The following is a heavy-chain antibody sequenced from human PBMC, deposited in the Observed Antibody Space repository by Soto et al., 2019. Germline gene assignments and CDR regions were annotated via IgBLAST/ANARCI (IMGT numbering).Heavy chain of an antibody. CDR3: AKVDDSGSYFDY. J-gene: IGHJ4*02. V-gene: IGHV3-30*18. CDR2: ISYDGSNK. Sequence: QVQLVESGGGVVQPGRSLRLSCAASGFTFSSYGMHWVRQAPGKGLEWVAVISYDGSNKYYADSVKGRFTISRDNSKNTLYLQMSSLRAEDTAVYYCAKVDDSGSYFDYWGQGTLVTVSS. CDR1: GFTFSSYG. D-gene: IGHD1-26*01.